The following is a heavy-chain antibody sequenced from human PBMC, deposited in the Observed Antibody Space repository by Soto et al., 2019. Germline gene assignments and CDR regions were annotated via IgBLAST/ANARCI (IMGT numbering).Heavy chain of an antibody. CDR1: VYTFTNFG. J-gene: IGHJ6*02. Sequence: ASVKVSCKASVYTFTNFGLSWVRQAPGQGLEWMGWISTQNGRTNYAQNFQGRLTMTTDTSTNTAYMELRSLRSDDTAVYYCARDYFQSGRTWYDVFDPWGRGTTVTVSS. CDR3: ARDYFQSGRTWYDVFDP. CDR2: ISTQNGRT. V-gene: IGHV1-18*01. D-gene: IGHD3-9*01.